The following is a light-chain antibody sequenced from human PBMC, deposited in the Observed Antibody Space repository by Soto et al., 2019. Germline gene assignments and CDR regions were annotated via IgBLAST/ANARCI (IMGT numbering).Light chain of an antibody. Sequence: QSALTQPASVSGSPGQSITISCTGTSSDVGTYNLVSWYQQHPGKAPKLMIYEVTKRPSGVSDRFSASKSGNTASLTISGLKAEDEADYYCCSYASGSTFVLFGGGTQLTVL. CDR1: SSDVGTYNL. CDR3: CSYASGSTFVL. V-gene: IGLV2-23*02. CDR2: EVT. J-gene: IGLJ2*01.